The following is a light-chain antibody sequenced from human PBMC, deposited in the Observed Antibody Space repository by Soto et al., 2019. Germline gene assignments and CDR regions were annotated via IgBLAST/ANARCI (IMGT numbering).Light chain of an antibody. V-gene: IGKV4-1*01. CDR3: HQFNTSPQT. CDR2: WAS. J-gene: IGKJ1*01. CDR1: QSILDRSNSKNY. Sequence: DIVLTQSPDSLAVSLGERATISCKSSQSILDRSNSKNYLAWYQQKPGQPPKMLIYWASTRESWVPDRFSGSGSGTDFTLTISGLQSEDVAVSYCHQFNTSPQTFGQGTTVELK.